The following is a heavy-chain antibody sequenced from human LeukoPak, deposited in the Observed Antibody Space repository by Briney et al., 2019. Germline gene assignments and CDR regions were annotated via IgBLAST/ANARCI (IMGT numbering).Heavy chain of an antibody. J-gene: IGHJ4*02. CDR3: AKSVVPTTELFHYHFDY. Sequence: GGSLRLSCAASGFTFSSYAMSWVRQAPGKGLEWVSAISGSGGSTYYADSVKGRFTISRDNSKNTLYLQMNSLRAEDTAVYYCAKSVVPTTELFHYHFDYWGQGTLVTVSS. D-gene: IGHD3-10*01. CDR1: GFTFSSYA. CDR2: ISGSGGST. V-gene: IGHV3-23*01.